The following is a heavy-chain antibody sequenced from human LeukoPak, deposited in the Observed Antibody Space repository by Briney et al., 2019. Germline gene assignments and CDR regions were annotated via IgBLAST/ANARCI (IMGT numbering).Heavy chain of an antibody. CDR2: IYYSGST. D-gene: IGHD3-10*01. CDR3: ARSFSGTYPGLDD. CDR1: GGSISSYR. J-gene: IGHJ4*02. V-gene: IGHV4-59*08. Sequence: SETLSLTCTVSGGSISSYRWSWIRQPPGKGLEWIGYIYYSGSTNYNPSLKSRVTISIDTSKNQFSLRLSSVTAADTAVYYCARSFSGTYPGLDDWGQGTLVTVSS.